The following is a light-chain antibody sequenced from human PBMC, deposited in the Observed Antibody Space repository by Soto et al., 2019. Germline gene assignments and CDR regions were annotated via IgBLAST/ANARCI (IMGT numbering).Light chain of an antibody. CDR2: GAS. CDR3: QHYNNWPRT. Sequence: EIVMTQSPGTLSVSPGERATLSCRASQSVSSNLAWYQHKPGQAPRLLIYGASTRATGIPARFSGSGSGTEFTLTISSLQSEDFAVYYCQHYNNWPRTFGQGTKV. V-gene: IGKV3-15*01. J-gene: IGKJ1*01. CDR1: QSVSSN.